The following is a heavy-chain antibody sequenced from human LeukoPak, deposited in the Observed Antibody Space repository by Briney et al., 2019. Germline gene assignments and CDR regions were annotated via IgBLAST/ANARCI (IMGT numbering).Heavy chain of an antibody. J-gene: IGHJ6*03. Sequence: GGSLRLSCAASGFTFSSHAMSWVRQAPGKGLEWVSAISGSGGSTYNADSVKGRFTISRDNSKNTLYLQMNSLRAEDSAVYYCAKDTGLDIDVWGKGTTVTISS. CDR1: GFTFSSHA. D-gene: IGHD2-8*02. V-gene: IGHV3-23*01. CDR3: AKDTGLDIDV. CDR2: ISGSGGST.